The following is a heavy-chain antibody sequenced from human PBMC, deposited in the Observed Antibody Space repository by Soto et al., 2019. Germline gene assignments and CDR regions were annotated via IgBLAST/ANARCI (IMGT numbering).Heavy chain of an antibody. V-gene: IGHV1-69*08. CDR1: GGTFSSYT. J-gene: IGHJ4*02. Sequence: QVQLVQSGAEVKKPGSSVKVSCKASGGTFSSYTISWVRQAPGQGLEWMGRIIPILGIANYAQKFQGRVTITADKSTSTAYMELSSLRSEDTAVYYCAREGCERGVVVAATPSDYWGQGTLVTVSS. D-gene: IGHD2-15*01. CDR3: AREGCERGVVVAATPSDY. CDR2: IIPILGIA.